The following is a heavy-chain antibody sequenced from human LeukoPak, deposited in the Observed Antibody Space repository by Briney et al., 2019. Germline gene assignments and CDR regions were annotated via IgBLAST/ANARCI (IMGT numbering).Heavy chain of an antibody. J-gene: IGHJ4*02. V-gene: IGHV1-46*01. CDR3: ERDFRATFGGVMASAFDY. Sequence: GASVEVSCKASGYTFTDHYMHWVRQAPGQGLEWMGIINPVGGGTTYAQHFQGRVTMTRDTSTSTVYMELRSLRSEDTAVYYCERDFRATFGGVMASAFDYWGQGTLVTVSP. CDR2: INPVGGGT. CDR1: GYTFTDHY. D-gene: IGHD3-16*01.